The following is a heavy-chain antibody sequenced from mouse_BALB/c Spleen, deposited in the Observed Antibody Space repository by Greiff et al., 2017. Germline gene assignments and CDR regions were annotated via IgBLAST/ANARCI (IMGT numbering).Heavy chain of an antibody. Sequence: EVMLVESGGGLVQPGGSLRLSCATSGFTFTDYYMSWVRQPPGKALEWLGFIRNKANGYTTEYSASVKGRFTISRDNSQSILYLQMNTLRAEDSATYYCARDRGYYGSSPSYAMDYWGQGTSVTVSS. V-gene: IGHV7-3*02. CDR1: GFTFTDYY. CDR2: IRNKANGYTT. D-gene: IGHD1-1*01. CDR3: ARDRGYYGSSPSYAMDY. J-gene: IGHJ4*01.